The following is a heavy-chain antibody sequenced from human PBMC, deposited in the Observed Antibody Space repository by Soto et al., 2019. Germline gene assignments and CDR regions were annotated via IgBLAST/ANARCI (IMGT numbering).Heavy chain of an antibody. J-gene: IGHJ4*02. Sequence: PSETLSLTCAVSGYSISSSNWWGWIRQPPGKGLEWIGYIYYSGTTYYNPTHKSRVTMTVDTSKNQFSQKLTSVTAVDTAVYYCARREIQGPIDYWGQGTLVTVSS. D-gene: IGHD1-26*01. CDR3: ARREIQGPIDY. CDR1: GYSISSSNW. V-gene: IGHV4-28*01. CDR2: IYYSGTT.